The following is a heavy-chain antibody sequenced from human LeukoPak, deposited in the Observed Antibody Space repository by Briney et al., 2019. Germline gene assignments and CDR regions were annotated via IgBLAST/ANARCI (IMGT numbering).Heavy chain of an antibody. J-gene: IGHJ4*02. Sequence: ASVKVSCKTSGYSFTDYHITWVRQAPGQGLEWVGWINAHNTNRNYGQKLQGRVTMTTDTSTSTAYMELRSLISDDAAVYYCARGDDYGDYWGLYWGQGTLVTVSS. CDR2: INAHNTNR. V-gene: IGHV1-18*01. CDR3: ARGDDYGDYWGLY. CDR1: GYSFTDYH. D-gene: IGHD4-17*01.